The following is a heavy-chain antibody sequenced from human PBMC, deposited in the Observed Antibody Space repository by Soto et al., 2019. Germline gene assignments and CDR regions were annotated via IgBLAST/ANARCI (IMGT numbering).Heavy chain of an antibody. J-gene: IGHJ4*02. CDR2: IYYSGST. Sequence: SETLSLTCTVSGDSISSSTYFWGWVRQPPGKGLEWIGSIYYSGSTYYNPSLKSRVTISVDTSKNHFSLNVSSVTAADTAVYYCARHLGEGYFDYWGQGTLVTVSS. CDR3: ARHLGEGYFDY. V-gene: IGHV4-39*01. CDR1: GDSISSSTYF.